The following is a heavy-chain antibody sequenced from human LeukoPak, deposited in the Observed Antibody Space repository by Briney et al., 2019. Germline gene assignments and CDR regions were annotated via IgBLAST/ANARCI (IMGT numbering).Heavy chain of an antibody. CDR2: IYTSRST. D-gene: IGHD3-22*01. Sequence: SETLSLTCTVSGGSISSYYWSWIRQPAGKGLEWIGRIYTSRSTNYNPSLKSRVTMSVDTSKNQFSLKLSSVTAADTAVYYCARNTQPASIITIIVVGGAFDIWGQGTMVNGSS. J-gene: IGHJ3*02. CDR1: GGSISSYY. CDR3: ARNTQPASIITIIVVGGAFDI. V-gene: IGHV4-4*07.